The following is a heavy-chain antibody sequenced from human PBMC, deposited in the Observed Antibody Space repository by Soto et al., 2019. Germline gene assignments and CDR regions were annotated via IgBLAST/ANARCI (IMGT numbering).Heavy chain of an antibody. CDR3: ARVTTVTNPENYYYCGMDV. CDR1: GYTFTKSG. CDR2: ISTDNGNT. D-gene: IGHD4-4*01. Sequence: ASVKVSCKASGYTFTKSGINWVRQAPGQGLEWMGWISTDNGNTNYAQHLQGRVSMTTDTSTSTAYMDLRSLRSDDTAVYYCARVTTVTNPENYYYCGMDVWGQ. J-gene: IGHJ6*02. V-gene: IGHV1-18*01.